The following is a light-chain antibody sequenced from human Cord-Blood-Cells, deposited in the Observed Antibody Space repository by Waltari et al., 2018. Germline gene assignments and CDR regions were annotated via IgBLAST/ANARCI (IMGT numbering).Light chain of an antibody. CDR2: AAT. CDR3: EQSYSTPFT. CDR1: QSISSY. V-gene: IGKV1-39*01. J-gene: IGKJ3*01. Sequence: DIQMPQSRSSPSASVRDRVTTTCRASQSISSYLNWYEKNPGKAPNPLIYAATSLQGGVPSRFSGSGSGADLTLTISSLQPEEFAAYYCEQSYSTPFTFGPGTKVEMK.